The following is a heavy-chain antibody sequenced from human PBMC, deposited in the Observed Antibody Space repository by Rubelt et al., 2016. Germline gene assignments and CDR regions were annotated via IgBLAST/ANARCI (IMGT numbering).Heavy chain of an antibody. V-gene: IGHV1-18*01. CDR1: GYTFTSYG. D-gene: IGHD5-24*01. CDR2: VSAYNGNT. Sequence: QVQLVQSGAEVKKPGASVKVSCKASGYTFTSYGISWVRQAPGQGLEWMGWVSAYNGNTNYAQKLQGRVTMTTEPSTSTAYMELRSLRSDDTAVYYCARRDGYNWDDAFDIWGQGTMVTVSS. J-gene: IGHJ3*02. CDR3: ARRDGYNWDDAFDI.